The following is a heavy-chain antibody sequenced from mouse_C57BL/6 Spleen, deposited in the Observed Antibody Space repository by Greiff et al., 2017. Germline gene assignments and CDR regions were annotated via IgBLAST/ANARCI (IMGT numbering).Heavy chain of an antibody. CDR3: ARKGDYSNPYAMDY. V-gene: IGHV2-9-1*01. CDR2: IWTGGGT. J-gene: IGHJ4*01. Sequence: VQLQQSGPGLVAPSQSLSITCTVSGFSLTSYAISWVRQPPGKGLEWLGVIWTGGGTNYNSALKSRLSISKDNSKSQVFLKMNSLQTDDTARYYCARKGDYSNPYAMDYWGQGTSVTVSS. D-gene: IGHD2-5*01. CDR1: GFSLTSYA.